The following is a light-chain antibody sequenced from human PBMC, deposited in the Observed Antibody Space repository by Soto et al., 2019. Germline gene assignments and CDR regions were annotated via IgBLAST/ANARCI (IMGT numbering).Light chain of an antibody. CDR2: GAS. V-gene: IGKV3-20*01. J-gene: IGKJ5*01. CDR3: QQYGSSLIT. CDR1: QSVSSSY. Sequence: EIVLTQSPGTLSLSPGERATLSCRASQSVSSSYLAWYQQTPGQAPRLLIYGASSRATGIPDRFSGSGSGKYFTLTINLLEHEDFAEYYCQQYGSSLITFGQGTRLEIK.